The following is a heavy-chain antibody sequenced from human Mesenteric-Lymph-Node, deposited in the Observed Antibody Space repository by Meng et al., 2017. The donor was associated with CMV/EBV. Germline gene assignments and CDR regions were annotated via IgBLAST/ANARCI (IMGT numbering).Heavy chain of an antibody. CDR2: INWNGGST. Sequence: GESLKISCAASGFTFDDYGMSWVRQAPGKGLEWVSGINWNGGSTGYADSVKGRFTISRDNAKNSLFLQMNSLRAEDTAVYFCARDCYYGSGSYYKPSFDYWGQGTLVTVSS. J-gene: IGHJ4*02. D-gene: IGHD3-10*01. V-gene: IGHV3-20*04. CDR1: GFTFDDYG. CDR3: ARDCYYGSGSYYKPSFDY.